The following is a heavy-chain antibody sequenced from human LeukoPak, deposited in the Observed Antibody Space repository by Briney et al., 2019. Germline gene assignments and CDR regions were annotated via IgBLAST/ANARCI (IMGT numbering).Heavy chain of an antibody. CDR2: ISYDGSNK. D-gene: IGHD2-15*01. V-gene: IGHV3-30*01. CDR1: GFTFSSYA. CDR3: ARDTTLSGYDFDY. J-gene: IGHJ4*02. Sequence: PAGYLRLSCAASGFTFSSYAMHWVRQGPGKGLVWVAVISYDGSNKYYADSVKGRFTISRDNSKNTLYLQMNSLRAEDTAVYYCARDTTLSGYDFDYWGQGTLVTVSS.